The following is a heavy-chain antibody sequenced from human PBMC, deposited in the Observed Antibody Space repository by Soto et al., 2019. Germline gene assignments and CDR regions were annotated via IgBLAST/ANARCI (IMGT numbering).Heavy chain of an antibody. V-gene: IGHV4-59*01. D-gene: IGHD2-2*01. Sequence: KTSETLSLTCTVSGGSISSYYWSWIRQPPGKGLEWIGYIYYSGSTNYNPSLKSRVTISVDTSKNQFSLKLSSVTAADTAVYYCARDQGDIVVVPAAGGFGTPHNWFDPWGQGTLVTVSS. CDR2: IYYSGST. CDR1: GGSISSYY. CDR3: ARDQGDIVVVPAAGGFGTPHNWFDP. J-gene: IGHJ5*02.